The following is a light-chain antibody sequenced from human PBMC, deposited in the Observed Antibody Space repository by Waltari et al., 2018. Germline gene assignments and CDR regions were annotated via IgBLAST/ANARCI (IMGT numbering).Light chain of an antibody. CDR2: SAY. J-gene: IGKJ4*01. CDR3: QQSDITPVT. Sequence: DLPMTQPPSSRSASIGQKVTITCRASQSISTYLNWYQQKPGKAPNLLIYSAYRLQSGVPAKFRGSGSGTDFTLTISSLQPEDFVPYYCQQSDITPVTFGGGTKVEI. CDR1: QSISTY. V-gene: IGKV1-39*01.